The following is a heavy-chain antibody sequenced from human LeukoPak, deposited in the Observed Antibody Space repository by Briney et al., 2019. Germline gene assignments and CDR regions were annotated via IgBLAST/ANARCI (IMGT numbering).Heavy chain of an antibody. D-gene: IGHD6-13*01. V-gene: IGHV4-59*12. CDR3: ARDPGQQPFDI. J-gene: IGHJ3*02. Sequence: SETLSLTCTVSGGSISSYYWSWIRQPPGKGLEWIGYIYYSGSTNYNPSLKSRVTMSVDTSKNQFSLKLSSVTAADTAVYYCARDPGQQPFDIWGQGTMVTVSS. CDR1: GGSISSYY. CDR2: IYYSGST.